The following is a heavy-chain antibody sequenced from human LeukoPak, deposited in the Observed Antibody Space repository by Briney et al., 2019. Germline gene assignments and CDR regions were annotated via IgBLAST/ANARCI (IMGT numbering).Heavy chain of an antibody. CDR3: ARDVPYCSGGSCYGFDY. CDR1: GFTFSSYS. CDR2: ISSSSSYI. V-gene: IGHV3-21*01. D-gene: IGHD2-15*01. J-gene: IGHJ4*02. Sequence: GGSLRLSCAASGFTFSSYSMNWVRQAPGKGLEWVSSISSSSSYIYYADSVKGRFTISRDNAKNSLHLQMNSLRAEDTAVYYCARDVPYCSGGSCYGFDYWGQGALVTVSS.